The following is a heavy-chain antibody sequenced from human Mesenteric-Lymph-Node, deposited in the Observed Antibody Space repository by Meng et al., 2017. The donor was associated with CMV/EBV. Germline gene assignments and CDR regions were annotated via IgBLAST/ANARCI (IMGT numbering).Heavy chain of an antibody. CDR1: GGSISSSSYY. D-gene: IGHD4-11*01. J-gene: IGHJ5*02. Sequence: LTCTVSGGSISSSSYYWGWIRRPPGKGLEWIGSIYYSGSTYYNPSLKSRVTISVDTSKNQFSLKLSSVTAADTAVYYCTGSTAWFDPWGQGTLVTVSS. V-gene: IGHV4-39*01. CDR3: TGSTAWFDP. CDR2: IYYSGST.